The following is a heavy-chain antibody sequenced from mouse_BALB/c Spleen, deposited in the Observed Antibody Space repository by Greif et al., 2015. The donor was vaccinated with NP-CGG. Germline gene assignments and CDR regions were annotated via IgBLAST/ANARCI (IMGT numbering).Heavy chain of an antibody. CDR3: ARNWKNYWYFDV. V-gene: IGHV2-6*02. Sequence: VKLMESGPGLVAPSQSLSITCTVSGFSLTSYGVHWVRQPPGKGLEWLVVIWSDGSTTYNSALKSRLSISKDNSKSQVFLKMNSLQTDDTAMYYCARNWKNYWYFDVWGAGTTVTVSS. J-gene: IGHJ1*01. CDR1: GFSLTSYG. CDR2: IWSDGST.